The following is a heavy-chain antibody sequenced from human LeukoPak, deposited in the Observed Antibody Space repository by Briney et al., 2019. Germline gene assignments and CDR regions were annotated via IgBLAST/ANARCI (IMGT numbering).Heavy chain of an antibody. CDR1: GFTVSSNY. Sequence: GRSLRLSCAASGFTVSSNYMSWVRQAPGKGLEWASVIYSGGSTYYADSVKGRFTISRDNSKNTLYLQMNSLRAEDTAVYYCAREGRGLEPSGHFDIWGQGTMVTVSS. CDR2: IYSGGST. V-gene: IGHV3-66*01. J-gene: IGHJ3*02. D-gene: IGHD1-1*01. CDR3: AREGRGLEPSGHFDI.